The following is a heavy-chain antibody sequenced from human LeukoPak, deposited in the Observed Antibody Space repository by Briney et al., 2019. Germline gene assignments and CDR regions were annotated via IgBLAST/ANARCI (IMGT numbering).Heavy chain of an antibody. CDR2: INHSGGT. CDR1: GGSFSGYY. CDR3: ARGHGDYEDNWFDP. Sequence: SETLSLTCAVYGGSFSGYYWSRIRQPPGKGLEWIGEINHSGGTNYNPSLKSRVTISVDTSKNQFSLKLSSVTAADTAVYYCARGHGDYEDNWFDPWGQGTLVTVSS. V-gene: IGHV4-34*01. D-gene: IGHD4-17*01. J-gene: IGHJ5*02.